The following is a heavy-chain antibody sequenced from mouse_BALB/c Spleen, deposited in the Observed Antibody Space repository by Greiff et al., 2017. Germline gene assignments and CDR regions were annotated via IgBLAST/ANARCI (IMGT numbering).Heavy chain of an antibody. CDR1: GFTFSSFG. CDR3: ESTVRYAMDY. D-gene: IGHD1-1*01. J-gene: IGHJ4*01. Sequence: EVQGVESGGGLVQPGGSRKLSCAASGFTFSSFGMHWVRQAPEKGLEWVAYISSGSSTIYYADTVKGRFTISRDNPKNTLFLQMTSLRSEDTAMYYCESTVRYAMDYWGQGTSVTVSS. CDR2: ISSGSSTI. V-gene: IGHV5-17*02.